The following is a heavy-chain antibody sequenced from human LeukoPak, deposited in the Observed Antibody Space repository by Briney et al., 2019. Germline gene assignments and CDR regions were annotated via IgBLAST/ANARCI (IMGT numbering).Heavy chain of an antibody. CDR3: ARRDGTFDN. Sequence: SETLSLTCTVSGGSISSYYWSWIRQPPGKGLEWIGHIHYSGTTNYNPSLKSRVTISIDTSKNQFSLKLSSVTAADTAVYYCARRDGTFDNWGQGTLVTVSS. J-gene: IGHJ4*02. CDR2: IHYSGTT. D-gene: IGHD1-14*01. V-gene: IGHV4-59*08. CDR1: GGSISSYY.